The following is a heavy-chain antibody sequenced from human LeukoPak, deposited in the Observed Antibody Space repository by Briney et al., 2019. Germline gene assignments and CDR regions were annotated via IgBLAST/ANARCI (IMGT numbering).Heavy chain of an antibody. D-gene: IGHD3-22*01. V-gene: IGHV1-69*06. CDR2: IIPIFGTA. Sequence: GASVKVSCKASGGTFSSYAISWVRQAPGQGLEWMGGIIPIFGTANYAQEFQGRVTITADKSTSTAYMELSSLRSEDTAVYYCARAPLDYYDSSGYYDAFDIWGQGTMVTVSS. CDR1: GGTFSSYA. CDR3: ARAPLDYYDSSGYYDAFDI. J-gene: IGHJ3*02.